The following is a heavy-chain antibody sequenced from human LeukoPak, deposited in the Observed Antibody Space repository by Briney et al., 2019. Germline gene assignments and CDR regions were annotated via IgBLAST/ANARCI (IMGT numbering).Heavy chain of an antibody. Sequence: GGSLRLSCAASGFTFSDYYVSWIRQAPGKGLEWVSYISSSGSTIYYADSVKGRFTISRDNAKNSLYLQMNSLRAEDTAVYYCARGHIEQWLGGDWFDPWGQGTLVTVSS. V-gene: IGHV3-11*01. J-gene: IGHJ5*02. CDR3: ARGHIEQWLGGDWFDP. D-gene: IGHD6-19*01. CDR2: ISSSGSTI. CDR1: GFTFSDYY.